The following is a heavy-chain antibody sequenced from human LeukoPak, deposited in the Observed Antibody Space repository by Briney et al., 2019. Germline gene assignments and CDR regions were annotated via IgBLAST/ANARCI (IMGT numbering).Heavy chain of an antibody. J-gene: IGHJ4*02. CDR2: IYYSGST. Sequence: PSETLSLTCTVSGGSISTSTYYWAWIRQPPGKGLEWIGSIYYSGSTYYNPSLKSRITISVDTSKNQFSLKLSSVTAADTAVYYCASYDYVWGGSDYWGQGTLVTVSS. D-gene: IGHD3-16*01. CDR3: ASYDYVWGGSDY. V-gene: IGHV4-39*01. CDR1: GGSISTSTYY.